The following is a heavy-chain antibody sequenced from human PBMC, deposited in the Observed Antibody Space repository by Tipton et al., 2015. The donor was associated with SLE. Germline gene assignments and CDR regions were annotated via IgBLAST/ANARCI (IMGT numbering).Heavy chain of an antibody. Sequence: TLSLTCTVSGGSIGSRSHYWGWIRQIPGKGLEWIGSIYYSGRTYYNPSLKSRVTISIDTSRNQFSLKLSSVTAADTAVYYCARKTFGDYIFDIWGRGALVTVSS. J-gene: IGHJ2*01. CDR3: ARKTFGDYIFDI. CDR1: GGSIGSRSHY. V-gene: IGHV4-39*07. CDR2: IYYSGRT. D-gene: IGHD4-17*01.